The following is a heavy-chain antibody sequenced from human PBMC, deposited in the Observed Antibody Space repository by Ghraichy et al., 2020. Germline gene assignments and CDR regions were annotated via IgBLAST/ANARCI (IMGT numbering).Heavy chain of an antibody. V-gene: IGHV3-48*03. J-gene: IGHJ4*02. D-gene: IGHD1-26*01. CDR1: GFTFSSYE. CDR2: ISSSGSTI. CDR3: ARDGPELVGATNPLRDYFDY. Sequence: GGSLRLSCAASGFTFSSYEMNWVRQAPGKGLEWVSYISSSGSTIYYADSVKGRFTISRDNAKNSLYLQMNSLRAEDTAVYYCARDGPELVGATNPLRDYFDYWGQGTLVTVSS.